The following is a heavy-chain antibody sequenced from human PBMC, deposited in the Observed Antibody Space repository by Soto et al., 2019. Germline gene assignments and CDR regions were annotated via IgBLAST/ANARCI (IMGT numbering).Heavy chain of an antibody. Sequence: ASVKVSCKASGYTFTSYAMHWVRQAPGQRLEWMGWINAGNGNTKYSQKFQGRVTITRDTSASTAYMELSSLRSEDTAVYYCARDPNVLRFLEWPSYYYYYGMDVWGQGTMVTVSS. CDR2: INAGNGNT. CDR1: GYTFTSYA. J-gene: IGHJ6*02. D-gene: IGHD3-3*01. V-gene: IGHV1-3*01. CDR3: ARDPNVLRFLEWPSYYYYYGMDV.